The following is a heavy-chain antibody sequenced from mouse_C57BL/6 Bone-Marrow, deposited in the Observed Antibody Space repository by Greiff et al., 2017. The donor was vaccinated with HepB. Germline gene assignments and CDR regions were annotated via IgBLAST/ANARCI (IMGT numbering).Heavy chain of an antibody. D-gene: IGHD2-5*01. V-gene: IGHV1-64*01. J-gene: IGHJ3*01. CDR2: IHPNSGST. CDR1: GYTFTSYW. Sequence: QVQLQQPGAELVKPGASVKLSCKASGYTFTSYWMHWVKQRPGQGLEWIGMIHPNSGSTNYNEKFKSKATLTVDKSSSTAYMELARLTSEDSAVYYCAKASYYSNLFAYWGQGTLVTVSA. CDR3: AKASYYSNLFAY.